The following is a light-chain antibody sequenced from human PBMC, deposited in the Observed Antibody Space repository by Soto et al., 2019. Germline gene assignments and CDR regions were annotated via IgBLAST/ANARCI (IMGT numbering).Light chain of an antibody. Sequence: EIVLTQAPDTLSLSPWERGTLSCRASQSVNSRYLAWYQQKPGQAPRLLIYGASSRATGIPDRFSGSGSGAYLTLTISRLEPEDFAVYYCPQYGSSRLTFGGGTKVDIK. CDR2: GAS. J-gene: IGKJ4*01. V-gene: IGKV3-20*01. CDR3: PQYGSSRLT. CDR1: QSVNSRY.